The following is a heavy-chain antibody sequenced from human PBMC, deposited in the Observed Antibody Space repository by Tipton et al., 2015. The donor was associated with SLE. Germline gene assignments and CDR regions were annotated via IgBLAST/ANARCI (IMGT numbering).Heavy chain of an antibody. V-gene: IGHV4-39*07. CDR3: VRVPTYRQVIR. D-gene: IGHD2-21*01. Sequence: TLSLTCIVSGGSVTSSSHYWGWVRQPPGKGLEWIVNVYHTGSAYYSPSLKSRVSVSVDTSKNQFSLSLRSVTAADTAVYHCVRVPTYRQVIRWGQGRLVTVSP. CDR1: GGSVTSSSHY. J-gene: IGHJ4*02. CDR2: VYHTGSA.